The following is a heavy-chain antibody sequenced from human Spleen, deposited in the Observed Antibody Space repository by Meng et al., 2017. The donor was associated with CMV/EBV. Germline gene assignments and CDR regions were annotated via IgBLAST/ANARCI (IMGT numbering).Heavy chain of an antibody. CDR2: INPNSGGT. CDR3: ARDAPRYCSGGSCYPGYY. J-gene: IGHJ4*02. Sequence: QVVLSGRWVKNAGVSGKVSCKASGYTFTGYYMHWVRQAPGQGLEWMGWINPNSGGTNYAQKFQGRVTMTRDTSISTAYMELSRLRSDDTAVYYCARDAPRYCSGGSCYPGYYWGQGTLVTVSS. V-gene: IGHV1-2*02. D-gene: IGHD2-15*01. CDR1: GYTFTGYY.